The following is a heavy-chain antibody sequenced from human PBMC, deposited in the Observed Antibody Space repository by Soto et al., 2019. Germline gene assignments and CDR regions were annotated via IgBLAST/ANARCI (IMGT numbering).Heavy chain of an antibody. CDR3: ARPQFRGTYHDTFNI. V-gene: IGHV4-39*02. CDR2: VYYSENT. D-gene: IGHD2-2*01. J-gene: IGHJ3*02. CDR1: GPSISSSTYY. Sequence: QLQLQESGPGLVKPSETLSLTCTVSGPSISSSTYYWGWIRQPPGKGLEWIGSVYYSENTYYNPSLKSRVTISVDTSKNLFSLKLTSVTAADTAMYYCARPQFRGTYHDTFNIWGQGTMVTVSS.